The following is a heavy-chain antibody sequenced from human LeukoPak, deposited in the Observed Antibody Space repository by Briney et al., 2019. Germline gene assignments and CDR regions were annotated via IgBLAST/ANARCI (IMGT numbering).Heavy chain of an antibody. D-gene: IGHD2-2*01. CDR2: ISAYNGNT. J-gene: IGHJ4*02. CDR1: GYTFTSYG. V-gene: IGHV1-18*01. Sequence: ASVKVSCKASGYTFTSYGISWVRQAPGQGLEWMGWISAYNGNTNYAQKLQGRVTMTTDTSTSTAYMELRSLRSDGTAVYYCARNRRVVVPAALGYWGQGTLVTVSS. CDR3: ARNRRVVVPAALGY.